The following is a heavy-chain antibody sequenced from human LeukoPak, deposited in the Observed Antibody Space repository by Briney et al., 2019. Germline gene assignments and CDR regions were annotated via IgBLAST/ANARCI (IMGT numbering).Heavy chain of an antibody. CDR1: AGSVSSGGYY. CDR2: INYSGST. D-gene: IGHD3-22*01. CDR3: ARDSYTYYDSSGYLGY. V-gene: IGHV4-61*08. Sequence: PSETLSLTCTVSAGSVSSGGYYWSWIRQPPGKGLEWIGYINYSGSTNYNPSLKSRVTISIDTSKNQFSLRLSSVTAADTAVYFCARDSYTYYDSSGYLGYWGQGTLVTVSS. J-gene: IGHJ4*02.